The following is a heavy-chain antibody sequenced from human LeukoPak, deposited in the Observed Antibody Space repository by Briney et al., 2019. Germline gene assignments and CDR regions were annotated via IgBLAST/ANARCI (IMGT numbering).Heavy chain of an antibody. D-gene: IGHD1-26*01. V-gene: IGHV3-7*01. CDR1: GFTFGTHW. Sequence: GGSLRLSCVASGFTFGTHWMTWVRQAPGKGLEWGASIKQDGSKSFYVVSVKGRFTISRDNDKNSVSLKLNSLRAGDTAVYYCARASEWEPPDHWGPGTLVPVPP. CDR2: IKQDGSKS. CDR3: ARASEWEPPDH. J-gene: IGHJ4*02.